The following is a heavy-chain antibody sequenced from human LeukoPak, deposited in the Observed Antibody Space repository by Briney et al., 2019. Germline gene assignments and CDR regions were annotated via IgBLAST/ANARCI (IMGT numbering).Heavy chain of an antibody. D-gene: IGHD6-13*01. J-gene: IGHJ4*02. Sequence: GRSLRLSCAASGFTFSSYAMHWVRQAPGKGLEWVAGISYDGSNKYYADSVKGRFTISRDNSKNTLYLQMNSLRAEDTAVYYCARDPPSSSWPPLYYFDYWGQGTLVTVSS. CDR2: ISYDGSNK. V-gene: IGHV3-30*01. CDR1: GFTFSSYA. CDR3: ARDPPSSSWPPLYYFDY.